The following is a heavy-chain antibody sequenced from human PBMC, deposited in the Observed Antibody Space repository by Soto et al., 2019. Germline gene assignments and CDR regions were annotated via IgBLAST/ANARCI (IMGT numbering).Heavy chain of an antibody. CDR2: IYYSGST. D-gene: IGHD1-26*01. Sequence: SYTLSITCTVSGGCISSSSYYWCWIRQPPGKGLEWIGSIYYSGSTYYNPSLKSRVTISVDTSKNQFSLKLSSVTAADTAVYYCARQVTREAHWFDPWGQGTLVTVSS. V-gene: IGHV4-39*01. CDR1: GGCISSSSYY. J-gene: IGHJ5*02. CDR3: ARQVTREAHWFDP.